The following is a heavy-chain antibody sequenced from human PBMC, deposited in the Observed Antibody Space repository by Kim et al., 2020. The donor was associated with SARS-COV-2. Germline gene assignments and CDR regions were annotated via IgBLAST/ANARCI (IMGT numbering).Heavy chain of an antibody. Sequence: GGSLRLSCAASGFTFSSYPMHWVCQASGKGLEWVASISPDGTNKYYADSVKGRFSISRDNSNNTLFLQMNSLRAEDTAVFYCAKVYGAWNYFDYWGQGTLVTLSS. CDR2: ISPDGTNK. D-gene: IGHD4-17*01. V-gene: IGHV3-30*18. CDR3: AKVYGAWNYFDY. J-gene: IGHJ4*02. CDR1: GFTFSSYP.